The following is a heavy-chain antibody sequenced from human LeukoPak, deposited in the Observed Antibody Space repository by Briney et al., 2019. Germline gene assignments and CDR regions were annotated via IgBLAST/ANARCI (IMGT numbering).Heavy chain of an antibody. Sequence: ASVKVSCKVSGYTLTELSMHWVRQAPGKGLEWMGGFDPEDGETIYAQKFQGRVTMTEDTSTDTAYMELSSLRSEDTAVYYCATTYSSSWLFDYWGQGTPVTVSP. J-gene: IGHJ4*02. CDR1: GYTLTELS. CDR3: ATTYSSSWLFDY. D-gene: IGHD6-13*01. CDR2: FDPEDGET. V-gene: IGHV1-24*01.